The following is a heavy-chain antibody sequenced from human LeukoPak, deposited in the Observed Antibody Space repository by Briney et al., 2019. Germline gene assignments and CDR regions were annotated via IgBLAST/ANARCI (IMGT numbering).Heavy chain of an antibody. Sequence: PGGSLRLSCAASGFTVSSNYMSWVRQAPGKGLEWVSVIYSGGSTYYADSVKGRFTISRDNSKNTLYLQMNSLRAEDTAVYYCARDAGYYGSGSYYPKDYWGQGTLVTVSS. J-gene: IGHJ4*02. CDR2: IYSGGST. CDR3: ARDAGYYGSGSYYPKDY. D-gene: IGHD3-10*01. CDR1: GFTVSSNY. V-gene: IGHV3-53*01.